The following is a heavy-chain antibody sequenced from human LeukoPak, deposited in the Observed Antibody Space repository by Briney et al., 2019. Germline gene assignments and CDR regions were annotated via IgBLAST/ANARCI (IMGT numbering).Heavy chain of an antibody. J-gene: IGHJ4*02. Sequence: GSLRLSCAASGFTFSSYSMNWVRQAPGKGLEWVSSISSSSSYIYYADSVKGRFTISRDNAKNSLYLEMNSLRAEDTAVYYRVRDRGWSRAYYFDYWGQGTLVTVSS. CDR1: GFTFSSYS. D-gene: IGHD2-15*01. CDR3: VRDRGWSRAYYFDY. CDR2: ISSSSSYI. V-gene: IGHV3-21*01.